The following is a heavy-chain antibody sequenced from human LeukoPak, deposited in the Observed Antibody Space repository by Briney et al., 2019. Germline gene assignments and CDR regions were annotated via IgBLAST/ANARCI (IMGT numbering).Heavy chain of an antibody. CDR1: GGSISSGDYY. V-gene: IGHV4-30-4*01. CDR3: ARGDAESGSYFTGYDY. D-gene: IGHD1-26*01. CDR2: IYYSGST. Sequence: PSQTLSLTCTVSGGSISSGDYYWSWIRQPPGKGLEWIGYIYYSGSTYYNPSLKSRVTISVGTSKNQFSLKLSSVTAADTAVYYCARGDAESGSYFTGYDYWGQGTLVTVSS. J-gene: IGHJ4*02.